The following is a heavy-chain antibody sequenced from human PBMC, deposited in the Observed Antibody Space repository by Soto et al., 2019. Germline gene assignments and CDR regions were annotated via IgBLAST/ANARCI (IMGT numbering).Heavy chain of an antibody. CDR2: MNPNSGNT. V-gene: IGHV1-8*01. CDR1: GYTFTSYD. CDR3: ARGLTFDTNYSSDP. J-gene: IGHJ5*02. D-gene: IGHD4-4*01. Sequence: GASVKVSCKASGYTFTSYDINWVRQATGQGLEWMGWMNPNSGNTGYAQKFQGRATMTRNTSISTAYMELSSLRSEDTAVYYCARGLTFDTNYSSDPWGQGTLVTVSS.